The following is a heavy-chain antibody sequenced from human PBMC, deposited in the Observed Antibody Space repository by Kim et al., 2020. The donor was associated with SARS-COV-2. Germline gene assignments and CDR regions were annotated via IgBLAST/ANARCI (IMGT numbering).Heavy chain of an antibody. V-gene: IGHV4-39*01. Sequence: SETLSLTCTVSGGSISSSSYYWGWIRQPPGKGLEWIGSIYYSGSTYYNPSLKSRVTISVDTSKNQFSLKLSSVTAADTAVYYCARHPPEDRYYGMDVWGQGTTVTVSS. J-gene: IGHJ6*02. CDR1: GGSISSSSYY. CDR3: ARHPPEDRYYGMDV. CDR2: IYYSGST.